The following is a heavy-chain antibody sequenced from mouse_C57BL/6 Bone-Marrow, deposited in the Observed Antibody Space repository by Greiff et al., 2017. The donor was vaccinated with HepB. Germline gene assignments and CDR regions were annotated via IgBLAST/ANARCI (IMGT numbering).Heavy chain of an antibody. D-gene: IGHD1-1*01. J-gene: IGHJ1*03. V-gene: IGHV5-4*01. CDR1: GFTFSSYA. CDR3: ARDRGTTVVFWYFDV. Sequence: EVQLVESGGGLVKPGGSLKLSCAASGFTFSSYAMSWVRQTPEKRLEWVATISDGGSYTYYPDNVKGRFTISRDNAKNNLYLQMSHLKSEDTAMYYCARDRGTTVVFWYFDVWGTGTTVTVSS. CDR2: ISDGGSYT.